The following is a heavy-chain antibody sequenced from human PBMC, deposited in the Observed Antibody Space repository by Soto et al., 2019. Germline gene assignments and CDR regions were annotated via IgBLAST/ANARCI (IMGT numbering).Heavy chain of an antibody. CDR3: ARTYSLGYYGMDV. CDR1: GYTFTSYY. Sequence: QVQLVQSGAEVKKPGASVKVSCKASGYTFTSYYMHWVRQAPRQGLEWMGIINPSGGSTSYAQKFQGRVTMTRDTSTSTVYMELSSLRSEDTAVYYCARTYSLGYYGMDVWGQGTTVTVSS. J-gene: IGHJ6*02. V-gene: IGHV1-46*01. CDR2: INPSGGST. D-gene: IGHD4-4*01.